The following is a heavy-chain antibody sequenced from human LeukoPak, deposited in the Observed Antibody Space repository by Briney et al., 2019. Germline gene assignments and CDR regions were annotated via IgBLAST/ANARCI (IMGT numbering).Heavy chain of an antibody. D-gene: IGHD3-3*01. V-gene: IGHV1-8*03. CDR1: GYTFTSYD. Sequence: ASVKVSCKASGYTFTSYDINWVRQATGQGLEWMGWMNPNSGNTGYAQKFQGRVTITRNTSISTAYMELSSLRSEDTAVYYCARDAYYDFWSGYYPFDYWGQGTLVTVSS. J-gene: IGHJ4*02. CDR2: MNPNSGNT. CDR3: ARDAYYDFWSGYYPFDY.